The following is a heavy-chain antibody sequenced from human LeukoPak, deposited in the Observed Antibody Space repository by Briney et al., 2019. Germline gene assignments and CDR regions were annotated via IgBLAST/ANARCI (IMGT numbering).Heavy chain of an antibody. Sequence: ASVKVSCKASGYTFTSYYMHWVRQAPGQGLEWMGWISTYNGNTNYAQKLQGRVTMTTDTSTSTAYMELRSLRSDDTAVYYCARDYSSGWPNFDDWGQGTLVTVSS. CDR3: ARDYSSGWPNFDD. CDR1: GYTFTSYY. CDR2: ISTYNGNT. V-gene: IGHV1-18*04. J-gene: IGHJ4*02. D-gene: IGHD6-19*01.